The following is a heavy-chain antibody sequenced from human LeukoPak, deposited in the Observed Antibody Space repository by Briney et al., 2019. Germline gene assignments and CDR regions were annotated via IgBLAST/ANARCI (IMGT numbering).Heavy chain of an antibody. Sequence: ASVKVSCKASGGTFSSYAISWVRQAPGQGLEWMGGIIPIFGTANYAQKFQGRVTITADESTSTAYMELSSLRSVDTAVYYCASSPQDSSGYYWGGGFDYWGQGTLVTVSS. CDR1: GGTFSSYA. J-gene: IGHJ4*02. CDR3: ASSPQDSSGYYWGGGFDY. V-gene: IGHV1-69*13. CDR2: IIPIFGTA. D-gene: IGHD3-22*01.